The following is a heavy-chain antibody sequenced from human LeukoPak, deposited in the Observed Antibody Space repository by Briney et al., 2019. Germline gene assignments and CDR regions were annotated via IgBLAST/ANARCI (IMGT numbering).Heavy chain of an antibody. J-gene: IGHJ6*03. V-gene: IGHV1-8*01. CDR3: ARGINWGASRHMDV. CDR2: MNPNSGNT. Sequence: ASVKVSCTASGYTFTSYDINWVRQATGQGLEWMGWMNPNSGNTGYAQKFQGRVTMTRNTSISTAYMELSSLRSEDTAVYYCARGINWGASRHMDVWGKGTTVTVSS. D-gene: IGHD7-27*01. CDR1: GYTFTSYD.